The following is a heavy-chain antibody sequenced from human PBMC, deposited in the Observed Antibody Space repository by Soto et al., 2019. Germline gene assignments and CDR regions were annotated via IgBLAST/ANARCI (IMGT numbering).Heavy chain of an antibody. Sequence: VESLKISCNGSGYSFTSYWIGWVRQMPGKGLEWMAIIYPGDSDIRYSPSFQGQVTISADKSISTAYLQWSSLKASDTAIYYCARQPSNGQWFVWGQGTTVTVSS. D-gene: IGHD3-22*01. J-gene: IGHJ6*02. CDR1: GYSFTSYW. V-gene: IGHV5-51*01. CDR3: ARQPSNGQWFV. CDR2: IYPGDSDI.